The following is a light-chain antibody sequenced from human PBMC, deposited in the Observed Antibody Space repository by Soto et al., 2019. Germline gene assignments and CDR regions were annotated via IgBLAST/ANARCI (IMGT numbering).Light chain of an antibody. CDR3: QQYYSYPLT. CDR2: AAS. V-gene: IGKV1-8*01. Sequence: QMTQSPSSLSASVVDSLTLTCRASQTISSHLNWYQQKPGKAPKLLIYAASTLQSGVPSRFSGSGSGTDFTLTISCLQSEDFATYYCQQYYSYPLTFGGGTKVDI. CDR1: QTISSH. J-gene: IGKJ4*01.